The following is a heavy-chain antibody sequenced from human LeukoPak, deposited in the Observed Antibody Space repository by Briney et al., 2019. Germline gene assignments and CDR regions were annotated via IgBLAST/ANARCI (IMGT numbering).Heavy chain of an antibody. Sequence: PGGSLRLSCTASGFTFSSYSMNWVRQAPGKGLEWVSSISSSSSYIYYASSVKGRFTISRDNAKNSLYLQMNSLRAEDTAVYYCARTIEVAGTLSWFDPWGQGTLVTVSS. D-gene: IGHD6-19*01. J-gene: IGHJ5*02. V-gene: IGHV3-21*01. CDR1: GFTFSSYS. CDR2: ISSSSSYI. CDR3: ARTIEVAGTLSWFDP.